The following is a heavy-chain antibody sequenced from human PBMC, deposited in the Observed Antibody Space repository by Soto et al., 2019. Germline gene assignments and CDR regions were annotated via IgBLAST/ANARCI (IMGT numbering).Heavy chain of an antibody. CDR1: GFSFSTYG. J-gene: IGHJ4*02. Sequence: GGSLRLSCAVSGFSFSTYGVTWVRQAPGKGLEWVCGVSGGSGVTHYADSVKGRFTITGDDSKNTLYLQMNSLRAEDTAVYYCAKDWRSFGCCHGFDHWGQGTLVTVFS. CDR3: AKDWRSFGCCHGFDH. CDR2: VSGGSGVT. V-gene: IGHV3-23*01. D-gene: IGHD3-16*01.